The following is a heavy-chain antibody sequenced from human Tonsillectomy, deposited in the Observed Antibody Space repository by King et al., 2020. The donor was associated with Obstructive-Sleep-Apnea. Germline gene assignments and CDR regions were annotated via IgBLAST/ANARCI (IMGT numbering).Heavy chain of an antibody. V-gene: IGHV3-30*04. CDR2: ISYDGSNK. Sequence: VQLVESGGGVVQPGRSLRLSCAASRFTFSSYAMHWVRQAPGKGLEWVAVISYDGSNKYYADSVKGRFTISRDNSKNTLYLQMNSLRAEDTAEYYCARGGRGGLLSLFYWGQGTLVTVSS. J-gene: IGHJ4*02. D-gene: IGHD2/OR15-2a*01. CDR1: RFTFSSYA. CDR3: ARGGRGGLLSLFY.